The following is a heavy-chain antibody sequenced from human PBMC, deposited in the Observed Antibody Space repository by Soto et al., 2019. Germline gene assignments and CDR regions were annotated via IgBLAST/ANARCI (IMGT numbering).Heavy chain of an antibody. J-gene: IGHJ4*02. CDR3: VREVCSGGLWKVFDY. Sequence: EVHLVESGGDLVQPGGSLRLSCAASGFTFSSYWMHWARQAPGKGLVWLSSIDGVGTVIPHADSVKGRFTVSRDNAKNTLYLQMNSLRAEDTAVYYCVREVCSGGLWKVFDYWGQGTPVTVSS. V-gene: IGHV3-74*01. CDR2: IDGVGTVI. D-gene: IGHD2-15*01. CDR1: GFTFSSYW.